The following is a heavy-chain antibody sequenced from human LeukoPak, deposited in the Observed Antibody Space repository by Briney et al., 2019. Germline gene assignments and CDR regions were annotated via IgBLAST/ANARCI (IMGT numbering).Heavy chain of an antibody. CDR3: ASGTYFDY. Sequence: PGGSLRLSCSASGFIFSPYAMHWVRQAPGKGLEYVSSISSEGKTTYYADSVKGRFTISRDNSKNTLYLQMSSLRPEDTAVYYCASGTYFDYWGQGTLVTVSS. J-gene: IGHJ4*02. V-gene: IGHV3-64D*06. CDR2: ISSEGKTT. D-gene: IGHD1-7*01. CDR1: GFIFSPYA.